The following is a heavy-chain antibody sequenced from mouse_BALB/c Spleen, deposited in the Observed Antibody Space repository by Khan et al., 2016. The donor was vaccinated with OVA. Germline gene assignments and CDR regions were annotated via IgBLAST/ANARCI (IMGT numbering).Heavy chain of an antibody. V-gene: IGHV9-3-1*01. CDR3: DSAGNGYFDD. J-gene: IGHJ1*01. Sequence: QIQLVQSGPGVKKPGETVKISCKASGYSFTNYGMNWVRQAPGKGLMWMGWINTYTGEPTYADDFKGRFAFSLETSASTAFLQINNLKTEDTATYSCDSAGNGYFDDWGAGTTVTVSS. CDR2: INTYTGEP. CDR1: GYSFTNYG. D-gene: IGHD2-1*01.